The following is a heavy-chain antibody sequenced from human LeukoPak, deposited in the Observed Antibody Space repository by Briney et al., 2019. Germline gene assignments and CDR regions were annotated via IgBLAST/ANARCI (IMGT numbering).Heavy chain of an antibody. D-gene: IGHD6-13*01. J-gene: IGHJ4*02. Sequence: PSETLSLTCTVSGGSITGYYWSWIRQPPGKGLEWIGHIYYSGSTNHKPSLKSRVTISVDTSKNQFSLKLSSVTAADTAVYYCARRAAGSHYFDYWGQGTLVTVSS. V-gene: IGHV4-59*01. CDR2: IYYSGST. CDR1: GGSITGYY. CDR3: ARRAAGSHYFDY.